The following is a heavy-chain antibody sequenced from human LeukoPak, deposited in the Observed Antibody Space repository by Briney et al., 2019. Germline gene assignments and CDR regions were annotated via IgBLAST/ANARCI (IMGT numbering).Heavy chain of an antibody. V-gene: IGHV4-59*01. CDR2: IYYSGST. CDR3: ARGTSTTQWLFDY. Sequence: MTSETPSLTCTVSGGSISSYYWNWIRQPPGKGLEWIGYIYYSGSTNHNPSLKSRVTISVDTSKNQFSLKLRSVTAADTAVYYCARGTSTTQWLFDYWGQGTLVTVSS. CDR1: GGSISSYY. J-gene: IGHJ4*02. D-gene: IGHD6-19*01.